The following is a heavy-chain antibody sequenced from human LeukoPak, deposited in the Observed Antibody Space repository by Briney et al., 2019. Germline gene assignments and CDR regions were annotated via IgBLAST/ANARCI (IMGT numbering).Heavy chain of an antibody. CDR1: GESISSGDYY. J-gene: IGHJ4*02. CDR3: ARDRDGYNFIDY. Sequence: PSETLSLTCNVSGESISSGDYYWRWLRQPPGQGLEWIGYIYYSGSTYYNPSLKSRVTISVDTSKNQFSLELSSVTAADTAVYFCARDRDGYNFIDYWGQGTLVTVSS. D-gene: IGHD5-24*01. CDR2: IYYSGST. V-gene: IGHV4-30-4*08.